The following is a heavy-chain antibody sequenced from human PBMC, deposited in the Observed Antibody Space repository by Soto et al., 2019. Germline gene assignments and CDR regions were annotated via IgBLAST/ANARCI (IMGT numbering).Heavy chain of an antibody. J-gene: IGHJ4*02. CDR2: IYPSDSDT. CDR1: GYTFTIYW. CDR3: ARLATTVADPFDL. Sequence: GESLKISCQVSGYTFTIYWIGWVRQMPGKGLEWMGIIYPSDSDTRYSPTFQGQVTISADQSINTAYLQWDSLKASDTAIYYCARLATTVADPFDLWGQGTLVTVSS. D-gene: IGHD4-17*01. V-gene: IGHV5-51*01.